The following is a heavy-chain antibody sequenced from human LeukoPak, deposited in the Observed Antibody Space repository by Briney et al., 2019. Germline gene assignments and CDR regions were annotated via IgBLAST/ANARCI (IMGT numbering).Heavy chain of an antibody. Sequence: TSETLSLTCTVSGGSVSSYYWSWIRQPPGKGLEWIGEIHYSGSTKYNPSLKSRVTISVDTSKNQFSLNLSSVTAADTAMYYCVRGAALVTDKYFDYWGHGTLVTVSS. J-gene: IGHJ4*01. V-gene: IGHV4-59*08. CDR3: VRGAALVTDKYFDY. D-gene: IGHD5-18*01. CDR1: GGSVSSYY. CDR2: IHYSGST.